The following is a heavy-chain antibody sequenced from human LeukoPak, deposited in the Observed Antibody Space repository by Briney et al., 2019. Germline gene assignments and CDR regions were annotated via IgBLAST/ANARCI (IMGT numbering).Heavy chain of an antibody. V-gene: IGHV3-74*01. CDR1: GFTFSNYW. D-gene: IGHD3-22*01. CDR3: ARILYGSSGPYDY. J-gene: IGHJ4*02. CDR2: INSDGSTT. Sequence: GGSLRLSCAASGFTFSNYWMHWVRHAPGKGLVWVSRINSDGSTTNYADSVKGRFTISRDNAKNTLYLQMNSLRAEDTAVYYCARILYGSSGPYDYWGQGTLVTVSS.